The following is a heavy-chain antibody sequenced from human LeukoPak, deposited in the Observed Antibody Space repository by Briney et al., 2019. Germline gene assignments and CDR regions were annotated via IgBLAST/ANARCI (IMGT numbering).Heavy chain of an antibody. J-gene: IGHJ4*02. CDR3: VKSDCGSDDCKLLSF. CDR2: INGSGDAT. D-gene: IGHD2-21*01. V-gene: IGHV3-23*01. CDR1: GFIFSHYT. Sequence: GGSLRLSCAASGFIFSHYTMTWVRQAPGKGLEWVSSINGSGDATKYADSVMGRFTVSRDNSKNTVSLQMNSLRAEDTAIYYCVKSDCGSDDCKLLSFWGQGTLVTASS.